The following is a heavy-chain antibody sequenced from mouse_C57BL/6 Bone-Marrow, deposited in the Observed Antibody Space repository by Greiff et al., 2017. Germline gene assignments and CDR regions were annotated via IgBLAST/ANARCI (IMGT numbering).Heavy chain of an antibody. CDR2: SRNKANDYTT. Sequence: EVTVVESGGGLVQSGRSLRLSCATSGFTFSDFYMEWVRQAPGTGLAWIAASRNKANDYTTEYSESVKGRFIASRDTSQNILYLQMNALRAEDTAMYYCANRQIRLGDYYAIDYWGQGTSVTVSS. J-gene: IGHJ4*01. CDR3: ANRQIRLGDYYAIDY. CDR1: GFTFSDFY. D-gene: IGHD3-2*02. V-gene: IGHV7-1*01.